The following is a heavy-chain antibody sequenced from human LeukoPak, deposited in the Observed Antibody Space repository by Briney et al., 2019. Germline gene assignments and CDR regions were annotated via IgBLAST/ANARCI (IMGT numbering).Heavy chain of an antibody. CDR2: ISYDGSYK. Sequence: GGSLRLSCAASGFXFSSYGIHWVRQAPGKGLEWVVVISYDGSYKYYADSVKGRFTISRDNSKNTLYLQMNSLKSEDTAVYYCTTDPRDWGQGTLVTVSA. J-gene: IGHJ4*02. D-gene: IGHD3-10*01. CDR3: TTDPRD. CDR1: GFXFSSYG. V-gene: IGHV3-30*03.